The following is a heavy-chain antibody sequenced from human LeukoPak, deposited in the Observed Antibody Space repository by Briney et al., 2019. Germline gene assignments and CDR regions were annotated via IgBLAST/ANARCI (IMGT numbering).Heavy chain of an antibody. Sequence: SETLSLTCTVSGGSIGSGIYYWGWIRQPPGKGLEWIGSIYYSGSTYYNPSLKSRVTISVDTSQNHFSLELSSVTAADTAVYYCARHRYTGSYSYFDYWGQGTLVTVSS. CDR3: ARHRYTGSYSYFDY. CDR2: IYYSGST. V-gene: IGHV4-39*01. J-gene: IGHJ4*02. D-gene: IGHD1-26*01. CDR1: GGSIGSGIYY.